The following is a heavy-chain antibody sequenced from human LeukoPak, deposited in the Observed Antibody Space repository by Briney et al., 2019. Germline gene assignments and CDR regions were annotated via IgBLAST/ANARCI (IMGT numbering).Heavy chain of an antibody. CDR3: ATDTTGGSYCDN. Sequence: ASVKVSCKASGYTFTSYGISWVRQAPGQGLEWVGWISTYSGNTKYAQKFQGRVTMTTDTSTSTAYMEPRSLRSDDTAVYFCATDTTGGSYCDNWGQGSLVTVSS. CDR1: GYTFTSYG. D-gene: IGHD1-26*01. CDR2: ISTYSGNT. V-gene: IGHV1-18*01. J-gene: IGHJ4*02.